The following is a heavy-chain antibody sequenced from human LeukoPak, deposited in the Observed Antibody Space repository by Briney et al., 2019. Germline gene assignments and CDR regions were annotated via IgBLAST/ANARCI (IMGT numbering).Heavy chain of an antibody. CDR3: ARDLGITGTYDNHCFDY. CDR2: FIPIFGTA. CDR1: GGTFNTYA. D-gene: IGHD1-7*01. V-gene: IGHV1-69*05. Sequence: SAKVSCKASGGTFNTYAISWVRQAPGQGLEWMGRFIPIFGTANYAQKFQGRVSITTDESTSTAYMQLSSLRSEDTAMYYCARDLGITGTYDNHCFDYWGQGTLVTVSS. J-gene: IGHJ4*02.